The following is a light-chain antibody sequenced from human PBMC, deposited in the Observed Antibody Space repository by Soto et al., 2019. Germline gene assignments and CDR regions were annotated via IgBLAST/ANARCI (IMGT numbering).Light chain of an antibody. Sequence: EIVLTQSPGTLSLSPGERATLSCRASQSVSSSYLAWYQQKPGQAPRLLIYGASSRATGIPDRFSGSGSGTDFTLTISRLEPKDFAVYYCHQYGSSPPYTFGQGTKLEIK. J-gene: IGKJ2*01. CDR2: GAS. CDR3: HQYGSSPPYT. CDR1: QSVSSSY. V-gene: IGKV3-20*01.